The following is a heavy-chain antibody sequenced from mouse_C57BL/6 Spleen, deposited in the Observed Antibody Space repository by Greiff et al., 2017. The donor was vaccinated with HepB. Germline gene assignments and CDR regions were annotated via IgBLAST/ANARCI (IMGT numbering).Heavy chain of an antibody. V-gene: IGHV1-39*01. Sequence: VHVKQSGPELVKPGASVKISCKASGYSFTDYNMNWVKQSNGKSLEWIGVINPNYGTTSYNQKFKGKATLTVDQSSSTAYMQLNSLTSEDSAVYYCARNGYDYDEYYFDYWGQGTTLTVSS. CDR1: GYSFTDYN. D-gene: IGHD2-4*01. CDR2: INPNYGTT. CDR3: ARNGYDYDEYYFDY. J-gene: IGHJ2*01.